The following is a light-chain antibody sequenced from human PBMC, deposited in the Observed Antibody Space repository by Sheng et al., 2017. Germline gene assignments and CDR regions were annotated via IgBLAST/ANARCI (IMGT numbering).Light chain of an antibody. V-gene: IGKV1-5*03. CDR2: KAS. J-gene: IGKJ3*01. Sequence: DIQMTQSPSTLSASVGDRVTITCRASQGISSWLAWYQQKPGKAPNLLIYKASSLESGVPSRFSGSGSGTEFTLTISSLQPDDFAIYFCQQYNTYFPTFGPGTKVDIK. CDR3: QQYNTYFPT. CDR1: QGISSW.